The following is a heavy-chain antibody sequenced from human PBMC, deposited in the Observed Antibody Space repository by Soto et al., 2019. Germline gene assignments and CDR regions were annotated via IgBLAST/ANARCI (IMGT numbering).Heavy chain of an antibody. D-gene: IGHD3-22*01. V-gene: IGHV4-34*01. CDR3: ARRYYYDSSGYLHDY. CDR1: GGSFSGYY. Sequence: SETLSLTCAVYGGSFSGYYWSWIRQPPGKGLEWIGEINHSGSTNYNPSLKSRVTISVDTSKNQFSLKLSSVTAADTAVYYCARRYYYDSSGYLHDYWGQGTLVTVYS. J-gene: IGHJ4*02. CDR2: INHSGST.